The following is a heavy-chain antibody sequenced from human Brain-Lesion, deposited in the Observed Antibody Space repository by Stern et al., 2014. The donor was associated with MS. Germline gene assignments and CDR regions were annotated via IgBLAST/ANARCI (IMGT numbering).Heavy chain of an antibody. CDR3: AKDRQYLTYFFDH. J-gene: IGHJ5*02. V-gene: IGHV3-30*18. CDR1: GFTFGSCA. CDR2: ASYDGSNK. D-gene: IGHD2/OR15-2a*01. Sequence: VHLVESGGGVVQPGRPLRLSCVASGFTFGSCALHWVRQAPGKGLECVAGASYDGSNKYYADSVKGRCTISRDNSQNTLYIQMSSLRPEDTAVYYCAKDRQYLTYFFDHWGQGSLVTVSS.